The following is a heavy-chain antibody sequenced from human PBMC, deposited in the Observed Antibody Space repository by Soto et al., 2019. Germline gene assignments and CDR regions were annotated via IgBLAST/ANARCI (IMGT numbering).Heavy chain of an antibody. J-gene: IGHJ3*02. CDR3: ARELAGGAFDI. CDR2: INAGNGNT. D-gene: IGHD1-26*01. CDR1: GYTFTSYA. V-gene: IGHV1-3*01. Sequence: ASVKVSYKASGYTFTSYAMHWVRQAPGQRLEWMGWINAGNGNTKYSQKFQGRVTITRDTSASTAYMELSSLRSEDTAVYYCARELAGGAFDIWGQGTMVTVSS.